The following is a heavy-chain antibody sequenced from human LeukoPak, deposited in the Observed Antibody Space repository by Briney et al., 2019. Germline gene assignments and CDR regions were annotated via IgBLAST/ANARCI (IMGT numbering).Heavy chain of an antibody. Sequence: GGSLRLSCAASGFTFSSYGMHWVRQAPGKGLEWVAVISYDGSNKYYADSVKGRFTISRDNSKNTLYLQMNSLRAEDTAVYYCAKEGDWYYFDYWGQGTLVTFSS. CDR1: GFTFSSYG. J-gene: IGHJ4*02. V-gene: IGHV3-30*18. D-gene: IGHD2-21*02. CDR2: ISYDGSNK. CDR3: AKEGDWYYFDY.